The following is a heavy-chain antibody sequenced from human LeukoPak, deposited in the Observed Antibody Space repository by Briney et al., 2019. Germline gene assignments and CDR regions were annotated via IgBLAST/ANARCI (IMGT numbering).Heavy chain of an antibody. D-gene: IGHD4-17*01. V-gene: IGHV3-30*04. CDR3: AKDFDYGDLYYFDY. J-gene: IGHJ4*02. Sequence: PGGSLRLSCAASGFTFSSYAMHWVRQAPGKGLEWVAVISYDGSNKYYADSVKGRFTTSRDNSKNTLYLQMNSLRAEDTAVYYCAKDFDYGDLYYFDYWGQGTLVTVSS. CDR2: ISYDGSNK. CDR1: GFTFSSYA.